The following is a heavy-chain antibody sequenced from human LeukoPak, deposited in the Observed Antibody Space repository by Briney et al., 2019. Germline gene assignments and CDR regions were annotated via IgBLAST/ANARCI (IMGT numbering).Heavy chain of an antibody. D-gene: IGHD2-2*01. CDR3: AKKLPGVKYFDY. V-gene: IGHV3-23*01. CDR2: ISGSSGII. Sequence: PGGSLRLSCAASGFSFNTYTMNWVRQGPGKGAEWVSYISGSSGIIDYADSVKGRFTISRDNSKNTLYLQMNSLGAEDTAVYYCAKKLPGVKYFDYWGQGTLVTVSS. J-gene: IGHJ4*02. CDR1: GFSFNTYT.